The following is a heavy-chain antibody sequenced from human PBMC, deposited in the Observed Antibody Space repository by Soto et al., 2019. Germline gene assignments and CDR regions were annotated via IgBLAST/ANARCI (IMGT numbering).Heavy chain of an antibody. CDR2: IYTGGST. J-gene: IGHJ6*02. D-gene: IGHD1-26*01. Sequence: EVQMVETGGGLSQPGGSLRLSCAVSGFIFSSKYMTWVRQAPGKGLEWVSVIYTGGSTHYADSARGRFNISRDSSKNTLYLQMNSLRAEDAAVYYCTTYTGYGMDVWGQGTTVTVSS. CDR1: GFIFSSKY. CDR3: TTYTGYGMDV. V-gene: IGHV3-53*02.